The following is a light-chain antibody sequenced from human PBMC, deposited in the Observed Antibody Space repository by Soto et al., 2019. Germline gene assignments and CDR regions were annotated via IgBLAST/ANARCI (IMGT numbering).Light chain of an antibody. CDR2: GGS. CDR3: KQYNNLPRT. J-gene: IGKJ1*01. Sequence: EIVITQSPATLSVAPGARATPSCRATQSVSSSSAWEQQTPGQAPRLLLYGGSTGATGIPARFSGSGSGTDFTLTISSLQSEDFSVYCCKQYNNLPRTF. V-gene: IGKV3-15*01. CDR1: QSVSSS.